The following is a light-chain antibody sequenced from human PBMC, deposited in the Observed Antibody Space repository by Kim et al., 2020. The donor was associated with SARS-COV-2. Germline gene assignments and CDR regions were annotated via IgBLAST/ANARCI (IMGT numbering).Light chain of an antibody. CDR1: QSIGSSY. CDR3: QQSYNTPYT. CDR2: SVS. Sequence: ASVGDRVTIPCRASQSIGSSYLNWYVQKPGKAPKLLFYSVSSLESGVPSRFSGSGSGTDFTLTISSLQVEDFATYYCQQSYNTPYTFGQGTKLEI. J-gene: IGKJ2*01. V-gene: IGKV1-39*01.